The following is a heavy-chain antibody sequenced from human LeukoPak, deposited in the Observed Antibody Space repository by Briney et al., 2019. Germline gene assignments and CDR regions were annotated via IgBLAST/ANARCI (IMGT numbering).Heavy chain of an antibody. J-gene: IGHJ3*02. CDR3: ASPEWLPDSIDI. CDR1: GFTLSNYW. CDR2: IKQDGSEK. D-gene: IGHD3-3*01. V-gene: IGHV3-7*01. Sequence: SGGSLRLSCAASGFTLSNYWMTWVRQAPGKGLEWVASIKQDGSEKYYVDSVKGRFTISRDNTRNSLYLQMNSLRAEDTAVYYCASPEWLPDSIDIWGQGTMVTVSS.